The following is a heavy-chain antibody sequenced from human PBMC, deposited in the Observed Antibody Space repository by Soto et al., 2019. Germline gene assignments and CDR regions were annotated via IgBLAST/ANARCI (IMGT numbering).Heavy chain of an antibody. V-gene: IGHV1-46*01. D-gene: IGHD4-17*01. J-gene: IGHJ6*02. Sequence: ASVKVSCKASGYTFTSYYMHWVRQAPGQGLEWMGIINPSGGSTSYAQKFQGRVTMTRDTSTSTVYMELSSLRSEDTAVYYCARETPPVTTYGFYYGMDVWGQGTTVTVSS. CDR2: INPSGGST. CDR1: GYTFTSYY. CDR3: ARETPPVTTYGFYYGMDV.